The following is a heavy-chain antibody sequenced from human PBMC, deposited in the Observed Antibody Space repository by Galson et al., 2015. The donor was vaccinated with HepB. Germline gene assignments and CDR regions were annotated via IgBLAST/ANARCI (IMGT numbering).Heavy chain of an antibody. J-gene: IGHJ5*02. D-gene: IGHD5-24*01. Sequence: SVKVSCKASGYTFTSYGISWVRQAPGQGLEWMGWISVYNGKKNYAQKFQGRVTMTTDTSTSTAYMEMRSLRSDDTAVYYCARDHLEWFDPWGQGTLVTVSS. CDR2: ISVYNGKK. CDR1: GYTFTSYG. CDR3: ARDHLEWFDP. V-gene: IGHV1-18*04.